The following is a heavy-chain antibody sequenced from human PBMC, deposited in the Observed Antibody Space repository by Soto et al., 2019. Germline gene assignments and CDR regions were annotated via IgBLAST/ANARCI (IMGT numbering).Heavy chain of an antibody. Sequence: SETLSLTCTVSGGSVSSGSYYWSWIRQPPGKGLEWIGYIYYSGSTNYNPSLKSRVTISVDTSKNQFSLKLSSVTAADTAVYYCAREGDRVYYYYYYGMDVWGQGTTVTVSS. CDR3: AREGDRVYYYYYYGMDV. V-gene: IGHV4-61*01. D-gene: IGHD6-13*01. CDR1: GGSVSSGSYY. J-gene: IGHJ6*02. CDR2: IYYSGST.